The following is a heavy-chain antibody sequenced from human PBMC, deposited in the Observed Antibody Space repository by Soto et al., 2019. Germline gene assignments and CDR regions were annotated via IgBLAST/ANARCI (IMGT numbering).Heavy chain of an antibody. Sequence: QVQLVQSGAEVKKPGSSVKVSCKTSGVSFNNNGMGWVRQAPGHGLEWMGGVSPPFRTSNYARKFQGRISITADASTGTVNIELSSLTSEDTAQYYCARVLYYGSGSYSPYGMDVWGQGTTVTVSS. CDR2: VSPPFRTS. CDR1: GVSFNNNG. D-gene: IGHD3-10*01. V-gene: IGHV1-69*01. CDR3: ARVLYYGSGSYSPYGMDV. J-gene: IGHJ6*02.